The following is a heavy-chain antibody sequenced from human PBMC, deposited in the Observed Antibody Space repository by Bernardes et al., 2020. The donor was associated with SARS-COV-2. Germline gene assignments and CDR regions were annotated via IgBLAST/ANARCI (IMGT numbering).Heavy chain of an antibody. CDR1: GASINTISYY. CDR3: ARLAYSNTHRTYTYADLDV. CDR2: ISYSGTT. V-gene: IGHV4-39*01. J-gene: IGHJ6*02. D-gene: IGHD4-4*01. Sequence: SETLSLTCSVSGASINTISYYWGWIRLPPGKGLEWIGSISYSGTTHYNPALLGRRTLSVDTSMGQFSLRLTSVTAADTAVYFCARLAYSNTHRTYTYADLDVWGQGTTVTVSS.